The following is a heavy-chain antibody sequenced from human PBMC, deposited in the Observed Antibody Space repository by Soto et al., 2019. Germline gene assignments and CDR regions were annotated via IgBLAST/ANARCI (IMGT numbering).Heavy chain of an antibody. J-gene: IGHJ5*02. Sequence: QVQLVQSGAEVKKPGSSVKFSCKASGGTFSSYAISWVRQAPGQALELMGEIIPIFGTANYAQKFQGRVTITADKSTSTAYMEPSSLRSEDTAVYYCARDTVAGTDSNWFDPWGQGTLVTF. D-gene: IGHD6-19*01. CDR2: IIPIFGTA. CDR1: GGTFSSYA. CDR3: ARDTVAGTDSNWFDP. V-gene: IGHV1-69*06.